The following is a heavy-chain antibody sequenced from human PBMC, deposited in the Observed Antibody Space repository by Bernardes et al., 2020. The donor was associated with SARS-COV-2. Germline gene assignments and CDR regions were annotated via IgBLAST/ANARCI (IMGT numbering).Heavy chain of an antibody. J-gene: IGHJ4*02. V-gene: IGHV3-23*01. CDR3: ARGSADTAEVVDY. D-gene: IGHD5-18*01. Sequence: GGSLRLSCVASGFSFSTYAMSWVRQAPGKGLEWVSGIIENGVDTFYGDSVKGRATISRDIPKNTVYLQLNSLRLEDTAVYYCARGSADTAEVVDYWGQGSLVTVSS. CDR2: IIENGVDT. CDR1: GFSFSTYA.